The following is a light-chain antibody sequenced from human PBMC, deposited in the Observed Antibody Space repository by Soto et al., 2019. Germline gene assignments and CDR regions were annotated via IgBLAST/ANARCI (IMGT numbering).Light chain of an antibody. V-gene: IGKV3-11*01. J-gene: IGKJ4*01. Sequence: EIVLTQSPATLSLSPGERATLSCRASESVSSYLAWYQQKPGQAPRLLIYDASNRATGIPARFSGSGSGTDFPLTISSLEPEDFAVYYCQQRRSWPPLTFGGGNKVEIK. CDR3: QQRRSWPPLT. CDR2: DAS. CDR1: ESVSSY.